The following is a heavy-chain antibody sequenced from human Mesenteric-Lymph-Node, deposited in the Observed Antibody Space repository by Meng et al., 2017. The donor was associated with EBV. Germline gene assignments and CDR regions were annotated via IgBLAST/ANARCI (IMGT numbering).Heavy chain of an antibody. CDR3: AREVDYGGNSVSFDF. CDR2: TYYRSKWYN. D-gene: IGHD4-23*01. J-gene: IGHJ4*02. CDR1: VASVSSNSDS. Sequence: QVQLDDSVPGLLKPLQTLSLTCAISVASVSSNSDSWNWIRQSPSRGLDWLGKTYYRSKWYNDYAVSVKSRLTISPDTSKNQFSLHLSSVNPEDTGVYYCAREVDYGGNSVSFDFWGQGTLVTVSS. V-gene: IGHV6-1*01.